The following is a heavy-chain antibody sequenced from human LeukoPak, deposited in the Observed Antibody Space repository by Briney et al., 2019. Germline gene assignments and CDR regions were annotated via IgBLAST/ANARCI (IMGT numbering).Heavy chain of an antibody. J-gene: IGHJ6*03. CDR1: GYTFTSYG. CDR3: ARGPIVVGGSYYYYYYMDV. Sequence: GASVKVSCKTSGYTFTSYGINWVRQAPGQGLEWMGRISAHNGNANYAQKFQGRVTMTTDTLATTAYMELRSLRSDDTAVYYCARGPIVVGGSYYYYYYMDVWGKGTTVTVSS. D-gene: IGHD2-2*01. V-gene: IGHV1-18*01. CDR2: ISAHNGNA.